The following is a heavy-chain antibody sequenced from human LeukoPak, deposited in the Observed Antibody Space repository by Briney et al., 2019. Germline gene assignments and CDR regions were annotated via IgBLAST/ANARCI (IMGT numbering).Heavy chain of an antibody. CDR1: GFTFSSYS. Sequence: GGSLRLSCAASGFTFSSYSMNWVRQAPGKGLEWVSYISSSSSTIYYADSVKGRFTISRDNSKNTLYLQMNSLRAEDTAVYYCAKNRPDFHFDYWGQGTLVTVSS. D-gene: IGHD3/OR15-3a*01. V-gene: IGHV3-48*01. J-gene: IGHJ4*02. CDR2: ISSSSSTI. CDR3: AKNRPDFHFDY.